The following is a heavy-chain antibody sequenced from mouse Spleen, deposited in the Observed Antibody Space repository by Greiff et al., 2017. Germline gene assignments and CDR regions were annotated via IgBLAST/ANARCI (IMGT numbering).Heavy chain of an antibody. Sequence: EVQLQQSGPELVKPGASVKISCKASGYTFTDYYMNWVKQSHGKSLEWIGDINPNNGGTSYNQKFKGKATLTVDKSSSTAYMELRSLTSEDSAVYYCARPYGNWDYAMDYWGQGTSVTVSS. D-gene: IGHD2-1*01. CDR1: GYTFTDYY. J-gene: IGHJ4*01. CDR2: INPNNGGT. V-gene: IGHV1-26*01. CDR3: ARPYGNWDYAMDY.